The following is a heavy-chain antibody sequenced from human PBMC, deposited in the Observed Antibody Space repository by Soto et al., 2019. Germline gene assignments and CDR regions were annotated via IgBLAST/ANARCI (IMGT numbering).Heavy chain of an antibody. D-gene: IGHD3-16*01. Sequence: EVQLVESGGGLVKPGGSLRLSCAASGFAFSNAWINWVRQPPGRGLEWVGRIKSQTDGGSGDYAAPVKGRLVVSRDDSKNKVYLQLNRLKSVDTVVYYCTNDSRTIMPEVGFEFWGHGTLVTVSS. V-gene: IGHV3-15*07. CDR2: IKSQTDGGSG. CDR1: GFAFSNAW. CDR3: TNDSRTIMPEVGFEF. J-gene: IGHJ4*01.